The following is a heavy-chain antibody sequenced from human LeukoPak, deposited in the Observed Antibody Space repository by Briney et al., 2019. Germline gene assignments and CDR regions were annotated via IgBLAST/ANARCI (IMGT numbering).Heavy chain of an antibody. V-gene: IGHV1-8*03. J-gene: IGHJ6*02. CDR3: ARDPGYSSGWAPYYYYYGMDV. CDR2: MNPNSGNT. CDR1: GYTFTSYD. D-gene: IGHD6-19*01. Sequence: ASVKVSCKASGYTFTSYDINWVRQATGQGLEWMGWMNPNSGNTGYAQKFQGRVTITRNTSISTAYMELSSLRSEDTAVYYCARDPGYSSGWAPYYYYYGMDVWGQGTTVTVSS.